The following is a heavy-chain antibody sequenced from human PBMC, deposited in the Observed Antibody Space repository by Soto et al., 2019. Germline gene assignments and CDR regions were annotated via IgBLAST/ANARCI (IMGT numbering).Heavy chain of an antibody. J-gene: IGHJ4*02. Sequence: GGSLRLSCAASGFTFSSYGMHWVRQAPGKGLEWVAVISYDGSNKYYADSVKGRFTISRDNSKNTLYLQMNSLRAEDTAVYYCAKHPPGGGIDYWGQGTLVTVSS. CDR2: ISYDGSNK. V-gene: IGHV3-30*18. D-gene: IGHD3-16*01. CDR3: AKHPPGGGIDY. CDR1: GFTFSSYG.